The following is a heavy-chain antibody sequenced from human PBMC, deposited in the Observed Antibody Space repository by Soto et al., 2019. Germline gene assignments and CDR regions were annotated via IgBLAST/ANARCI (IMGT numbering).Heavy chain of an antibody. D-gene: IGHD3-22*01. CDR3: ATSKISSSYVY. Sequence: QVQLVQSGAEVKKPGSSVKVSCNASGGTFSSYSINWVRQAPGQGLEWMGGIIPIFGTANYAQKFQARVTITADESTSTAYMELSSLRSEDTAVYYCATSKISSSYVYWGQGTLVTVSS. CDR2: IIPIFGTA. V-gene: IGHV1-69*01. CDR1: GGTFSSYS. J-gene: IGHJ4*02.